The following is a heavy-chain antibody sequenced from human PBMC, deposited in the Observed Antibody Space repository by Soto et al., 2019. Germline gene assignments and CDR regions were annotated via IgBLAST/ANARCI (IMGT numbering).Heavy chain of an antibody. Sequence: EVQLVESGGGLVKPGGSLRLSCAASGFTFSSYSMNWVRQAPGKGLEWVSSISSSSSYIYYADSVKGRFTISRDNAKNSLYLQMNSLRAEDTAVYYCARERTATTYYYGMDVWGQGTTVTVSS. CDR3: ARERTATTYYYGMDV. CDR2: ISSSSSYI. D-gene: IGHD2-21*02. CDR1: GFTFSSYS. J-gene: IGHJ6*02. V-gene: IGHV3-21*01.